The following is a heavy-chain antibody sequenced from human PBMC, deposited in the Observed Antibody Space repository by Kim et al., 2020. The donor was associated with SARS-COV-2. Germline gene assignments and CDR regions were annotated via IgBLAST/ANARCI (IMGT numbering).Heavy chain of an antibody. J-gene: IGHJ4*02. D-gene: IGHD6-13*01. CDR3: ARSDTMAAAGTGPPHFDY. CDR2: ISYDGSNK. Sequence: GGSLRLSCAASGFTFSSYAMHWVRQAPGKGLEWVAVISYDGSNKYYADSVKGRFTISRDNSKNTLYLQMNSLRAEDTAVYYCARSDTMAAAGTGPPHFDYWGQGTLVTVSS. CDR1: GFTFSSYA. V-gene: IGHV3-30*04.